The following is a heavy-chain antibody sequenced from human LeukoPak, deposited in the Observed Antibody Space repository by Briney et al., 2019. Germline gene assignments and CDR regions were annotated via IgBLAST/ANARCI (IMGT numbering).Heavy chain of an antibody. Sequence: GASVKVSCKASGGTFSSYAISWVRQAPGQGLEWMGRIIPILGIANYAQKFQGRVTITADKSTSTAYMELSSLRSEDTAVYYCASSRSGSYYYYYYMDVWGKGTTVTVSS. J-gene: IGHJ6*03. CDR2: IIPILGIA. V-gene: IGHV1-69*04. CDR3: ASSRSGSYYYYYYMDV. CDR1: GGTFSSYA. D-gene: IGHD1-26*01.